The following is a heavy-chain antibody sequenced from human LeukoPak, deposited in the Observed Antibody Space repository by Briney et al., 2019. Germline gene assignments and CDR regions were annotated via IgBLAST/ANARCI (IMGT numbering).Heavy chain of an antibody. V-gene: IGHV3-23*01. CDR2: ISGSGGST. CDR1: GFTFSSYA. D-gene: IGHD2-15*01. J-gene: IGHJ4*02. Sequence: GGSLRLSCAASGFTFSSYAMSWVRQAPGKGLEWVSAISGSGGSTYYADSVRGRFTISRDNSKNTLYLQMNSLRAEDTAVYYCAKKRSSGGATQFDYWGQGTLVTVSS. CDR3: AKKRSSGGATQFDY.